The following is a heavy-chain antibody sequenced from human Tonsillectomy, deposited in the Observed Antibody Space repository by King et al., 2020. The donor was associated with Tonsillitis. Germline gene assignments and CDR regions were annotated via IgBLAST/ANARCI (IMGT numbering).Heavy chain of an antibody. CDR1: GFTFNSYL. CDR2: ISFDGGYT. V-gene: IGHV3-30-3*01. Sequence: VQLVESGGGVVQPGRSLRLSCAASGFTFNSYLMHWVRQAPGKGLEWVAVISFDGGYTYYVDSVKGRFTISRDNSKNSLYLQMNSLRPEDTAVYYGARDGEAGGFDVWGRGRTVTVAS. D-gene: IGHD7-27*01. J-gene: IGHJ6*01. CDR3: ARDGEAGGFDV.